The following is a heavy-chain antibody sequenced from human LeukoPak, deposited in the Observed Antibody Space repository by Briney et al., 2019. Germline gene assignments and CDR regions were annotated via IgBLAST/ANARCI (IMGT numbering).Heavy chain of an antibody. V-gene: IGHV3-30*18. CDR2: ISYDESNK. CDR3: AKSRSGGSSGWYMDY. CDR1: GFTFSSYG. Sequence: PGGSLRLSCAASGFTFSSYGMHWVRQAPGKGLEWVAVISYDESNKYYADSVKGRFTISRDNSRNTLYLQMNSLRAEDTAVYYCAKSRSGGSSGWYMDYWGQGTLVTVSS. J-gene: IGHJ4*02. D-gene: IGHD6-19*01.